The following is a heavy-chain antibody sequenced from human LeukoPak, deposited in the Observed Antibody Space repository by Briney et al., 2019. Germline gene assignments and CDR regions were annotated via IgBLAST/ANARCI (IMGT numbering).Heavy chain of an antibody. D-gene: IGHD3-22*01. CDR2: IYHSGST. J-gene: IGHJ3*02. Sequence: SETLSLTCAVSGYSISSGYYWGWIRQPPGKGLEWIGSIYHSGSTYYNPSLKSRVTISVATSKNQFSLKLSSVTAADTAVYHCARHYYDSSGPAFDIWGQGTMVTVSS. CDR1: GYSISSGYY. V-gene: IGHV4-38-2*01. CDR3: ARHYYDSSGPAFDI.